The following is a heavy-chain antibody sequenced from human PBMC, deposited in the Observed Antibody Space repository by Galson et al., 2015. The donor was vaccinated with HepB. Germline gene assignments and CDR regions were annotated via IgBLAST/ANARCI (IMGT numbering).Heavy chain of an antibody. J-gene: IGHJ6*02. D-gene: IGHD5-24*01. CDR2: IMPVFAIV. CDR3: ARGMGDGNNLVRYYYYGLDV. V-gene: IGHV1-69*10. Sequence: SVKVSCKASGGSFSSFAISWVRQAPGQGLEWMGGIMPVFAIVNYAQKFQDRVTITADTSTRTTTVYMELSSLTSDDTAVYYCARGMGDGNNLVRYYYYGLDVWGQGTTVTVSS. CDR1: GGSFSSFA.